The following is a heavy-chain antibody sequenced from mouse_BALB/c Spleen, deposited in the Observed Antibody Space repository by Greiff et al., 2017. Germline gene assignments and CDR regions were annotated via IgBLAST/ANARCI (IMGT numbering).Heavy chain of an antibody. J-gene: IGHJ3*01. V-gene: IGHV5-6-5*01. D-gene: IGHD2-2*01. CDR2: ISSGGST. Sequence: EVKLVESGAGLVKPGGSLKFSCAASGFTFSSYAMSWVRQTPEKRLEWVASISSGGSTYYPDSVKGRFTISRDNARNILYLQMSSLRSEDTAMYYCARHGYDQGWFDYWGQGTLVTVSA. CDR3: ARHGYDQGWFDY. CDR1: GFTFSSYA.